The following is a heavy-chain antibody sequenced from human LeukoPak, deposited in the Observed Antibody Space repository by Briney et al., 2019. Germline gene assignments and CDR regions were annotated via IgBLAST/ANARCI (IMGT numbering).Heavy chain of an antibody. Sequence: GGSLRLSCAASGFTFSSYGMHWVRQAPGKGLEWVALIWFDGSDKYYADSVKGRFTISRDNTKNTLYLQMNSLRAEDTAVYYCARDITTDYFDYWGQGTLVTVSS. CDR2: IWFDGSDK. D-gene: IGHD3-3*01. V-gene: IGHV3-33*01. CDR1: GFTFSSYG. CDR3: ARDITTDYFDY. J-gene: IGHJ4*02.